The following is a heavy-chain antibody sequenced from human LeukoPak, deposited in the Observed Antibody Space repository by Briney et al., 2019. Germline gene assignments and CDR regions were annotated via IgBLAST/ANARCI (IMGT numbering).Heavy chain of an antibody. V-gene: IGHV3-23*01. D-gene: IGHD3-22*01. CDR3: AKSSIFYDSSGYYVGEKYYFDY. CDR1: EFTFSSYG. Sequence: GGSLRLSCAASEFTFSSYGMSWVRQAPGKGLEWVSGISGSGTTTYYADSVKGRFTISRDNSKNTLFLQMNSLRADDTAVYYCAKSSIFYDSSGYYVGEKYYFDYWGQGTLVTASS. J-gene: IGHJ4*02. CDR2: ISGSGTTT.